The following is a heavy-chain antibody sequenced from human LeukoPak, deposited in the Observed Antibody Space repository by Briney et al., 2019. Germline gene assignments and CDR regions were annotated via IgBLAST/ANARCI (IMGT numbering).Heavy chain of an antibody. J-gene: IGHJ4*02. D-gene: IGHD6-13*01. Sequence: SETLSLTCTVAGGSISSYYWSWIRQPPGKGLEWIGYIYCSGSTNYNPSLKSRVTISVDTSKNQFSLKLSSVTAADTAVYYCARVPPYISSWSFDYWGQGTLVTVSS. CDR2: IYCSGST. V-gene: IGHV4-59*01. CDR3: ARVPPYISSWSFDY. CDR1: GGSISSYY.